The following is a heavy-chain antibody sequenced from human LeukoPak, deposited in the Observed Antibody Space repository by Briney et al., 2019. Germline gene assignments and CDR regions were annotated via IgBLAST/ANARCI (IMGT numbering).Heavy chain of an antibody. Sequence: SETLSLTCTVSGGSISSYYWSWIRQPPGKGLEWIGYIYYSGSTNYNPSLKSRVTIPVDTSKNQFSLKLSSVTAADTAVYYCAREGWVAFDIWGQGTMVTVSS. J-gene: IGHJ3*02. V-gene: IGHV4-59*01. CDR3: AREGWVAFDI. D-gene: IGHD3-16*01. CDR1: GGSISSYY. CDR2: IYYSGST.